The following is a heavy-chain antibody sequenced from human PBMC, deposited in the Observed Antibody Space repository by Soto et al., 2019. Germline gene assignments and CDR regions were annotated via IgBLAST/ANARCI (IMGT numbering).Heavy chain of an antibody. CDR3: AKDRVSYFYGSGSYVVVEAFDI. CDR1: GFTLSKYV. J-gene: IGHJ3*02. Sequence: GGTLRLSCAASGFTLSKYVMSWVRQAPGKGLEWVAGISGSGGNTYYADSVKGRFTNSRDNSKNTLYVQMNSLRAEDTAVYYCAKDRVSYFYGSGSYVVVEAFDIWGQGTMVTVSS. V-gene: IGHV3-23*01. CDR2: ISGSGGNT. D-gene: IGHD3-10*01.